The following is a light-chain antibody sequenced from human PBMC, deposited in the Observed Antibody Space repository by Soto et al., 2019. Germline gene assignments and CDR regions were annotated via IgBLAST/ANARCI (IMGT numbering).Light chain of an antibody. CDR3: QQYSSPWT. J-gene: IGKJ1*01. CDR1: QSVSNNY. Sequence: EIVWTQSPGTLSLSPGERATLSCRTSQSVSNNYLAWYQQKPGQAPRLLIYGASSRATGIPDRFSGSGSGTDFTLSISRLEPEDFAVYYCQQYSSPWTFGQGTKVDIK. V-gene: IGKV3-20*01. CDR2: GAS.